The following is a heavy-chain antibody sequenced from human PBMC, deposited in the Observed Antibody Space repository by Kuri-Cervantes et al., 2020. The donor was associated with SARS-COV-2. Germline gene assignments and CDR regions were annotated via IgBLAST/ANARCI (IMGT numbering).Heavy chain of an antibody. J-gene: IGHJ4*02. CDR3: VTWYDFWSGYSRGRFDY. V-gene: IGHV3-30-3*01. Sequence: GGSLRLSCAASGFTFSSYAIHWVRQAPGKGLEWVAVTSYDGSNKYYADSVKGRFTISRDNSKNTLYLQMNSLRAEDTAVYYCVTWYDFWSGYSRGRFDYWGQGTLVTVSS. CDR2: TSYDGSNK. D-gene: IGHD3-3*01. CDR1: GFTFSSYA.